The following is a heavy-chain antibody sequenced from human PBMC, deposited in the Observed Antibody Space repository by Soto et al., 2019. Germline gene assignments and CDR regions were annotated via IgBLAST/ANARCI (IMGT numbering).Heavy chain of an antibody. J-gene: IGHJ4*02. CDR1: GGSISSYY. D-gene: IGHD6-19*01. CDR3: ARLEYSSGWYRFGY. V-gene: IGHV4-59*01. CDR2: IYYSGST. Sequence: QVQLQESGPGLVKPSETLSLTCTVSGGSISSYYWSWIRQPPGKGLEWIGYIYYSGSTNYNPSPKSRVTISVDTSTKQFSLKLSSVTAADTAVYYCARLEYSSGWYRFGYWGQGTLVTVSS.